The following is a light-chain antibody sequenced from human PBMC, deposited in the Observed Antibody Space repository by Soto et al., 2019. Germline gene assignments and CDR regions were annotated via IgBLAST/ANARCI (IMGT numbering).Light chain of an antibody. V-gene: IGKV1-39*01. CDR1: QSISNY. J-gene: IGKJ2*01. CDR2: AAS. Sequence: DIQMTQSPSSLSASVGDRVTITCRASQSISNYLNWYQQKPGKAPKLLAYAASSLQSGVPSRFSGSGSGTDLALTISSMQHEDFATYYCQKSFITPYTFGQGTKVDI. CDR3: QKSFITPYT.